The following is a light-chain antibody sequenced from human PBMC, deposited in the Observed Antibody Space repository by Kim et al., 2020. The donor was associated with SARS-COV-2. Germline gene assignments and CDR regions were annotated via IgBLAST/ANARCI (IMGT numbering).Light chain of an antibody. CDR2: ETS. CDR1: QSVGNS. CDR3: QQRYDWPLT. J-gene: IGKJ4*01. V-gene: IGKV3-11*01. Sequence: EIVLTQSPGTLSLSPGEIATLSCRASQSVGNSLAWFQQKPGQAPRLLIFETSNRDTGIPARFSGSGSGTGFTLTISSLEPEDFAVYYCQQRYDWPLTFGGGTKLEI.